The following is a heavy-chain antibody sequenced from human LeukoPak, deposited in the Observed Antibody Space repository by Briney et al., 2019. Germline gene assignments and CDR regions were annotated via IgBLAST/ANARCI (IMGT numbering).Heavy chain of an antibody. Sequence: PGGSLRLSCAASGFTFSNYGMHWVRQAPGKGLEWVAVIWYDGSNKYYADSVKGRFTISRDNSKNTLYLQMNSLKMEDSAVYYCATDYLYDILTGSKYWGQGTLVTVSS. CDR3: ATDYLYDILTGSKY. CDR2: IWYDGSNK. CDR1: GFTFSNYG. J-gene: IGHJ4*02. V-gene: IGHV3-33*01. D-gene: IGHD3-9*01.